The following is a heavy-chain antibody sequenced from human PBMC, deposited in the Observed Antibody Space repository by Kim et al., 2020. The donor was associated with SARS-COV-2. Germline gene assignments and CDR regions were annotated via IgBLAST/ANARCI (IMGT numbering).Heavy chain of an antibody. CDR2: ISAYNGNT. Sequence: ASVKVSCKASGYTFTSYGISWVRQAPGQGLEWMGWISAYNGNTNYAQKLQGRVTMTTDTSTSTAYMELRSLRSDDTAVYYCARDSVELRYFDWLPPDYWGQGTLVTVSS. CDR3: ARDSVELRYFDWLPPDY. J-gene: IGHJ4*02. D-gene: IGHD3-9*01. CDR1: GYTFTSYG. V-gene: IGHV1-18*01.